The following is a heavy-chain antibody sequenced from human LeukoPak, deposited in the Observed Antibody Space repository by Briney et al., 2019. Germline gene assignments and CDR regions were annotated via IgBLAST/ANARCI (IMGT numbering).Heavy chain of an antibody. CDR3: AKDSTTGYNDY. J-gene: IGHJ4*02. CDR1: GFTFSSYG. Sequence: GRSLRLSCAASGFTFSSYGMHWVRQAPGKGLEWVAVISYDGSNKYYADSVKGRFTISRDNSKNTLYLQMNSLRAEDTAVYYCAKDSTTGYNDYWGQGTLVTVSS. CDR2: ISYDGSNK. D-gene: IGHD5-18*01. V-gene: IGHV3-30*18.